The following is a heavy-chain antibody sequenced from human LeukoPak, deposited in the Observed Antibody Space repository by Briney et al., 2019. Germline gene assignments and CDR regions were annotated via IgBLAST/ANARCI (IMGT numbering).Heavy chain of an antibody. CDR3: ARDTHIYAAIGNWFDP. CDR2: ISSSGSTI. D-gene: IGHD5/OR15-5a*01. J-gene: IGHJ5*02. Sequence: PGGSLRLSCAASGFTFSDYYMSWIRQAPGKGLEWVSYISSSGSTIYYAGSAKGRFTISRDNAKNSLYLQMNSLRAEDTAVYYCARDTHIYAAIGNWFDPWGQGTLVTVSS. V-gene: IGHV3-11*01. CDR1: GFTFSDYY.